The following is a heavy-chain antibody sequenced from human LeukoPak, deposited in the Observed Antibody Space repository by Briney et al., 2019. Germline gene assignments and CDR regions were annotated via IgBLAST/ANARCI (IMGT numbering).Heavy chain of an antibody. J-gene: IGHJ3*02. V-gene: IGHV4-39*07. CDR3: ARDRQLWYSRDAFDI. CDR1: GGSISSSSYY. D-gene: IGHD5-18*01. CDR2: IYYSGST. Sequence: SETLSLTCTVSGGSISSSSYYWGWIRQPPGKGLEWIGSIYYSGSTYYNPSLKSRVTISVDTSKNQFSLKLSSVTAADTAVYYCARDRQLWYSRDAFDIWGQGTMVTVSS.